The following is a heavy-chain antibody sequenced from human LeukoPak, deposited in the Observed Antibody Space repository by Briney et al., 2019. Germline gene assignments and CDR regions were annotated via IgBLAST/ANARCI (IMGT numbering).Heavy chain of an antibody. D-gene: IGHD6-19*01. Sequence: PGGSLRLSCAASGFTVSTNYMTWVRQTPGKGLEWVSVIYSGGSTYYADSVKGRFTISRDNSKNTLYLQMNSLRAEDTAVYYCARDLGYSSGRFDYWGQGTLVTVSS. CDR3: ARDLGYSSGRFDY. CDR1: GFTVSTNY. V-gene: IGHV3-53*01. CDR2: IYSGGST. J-gene: IGHJ4*02.